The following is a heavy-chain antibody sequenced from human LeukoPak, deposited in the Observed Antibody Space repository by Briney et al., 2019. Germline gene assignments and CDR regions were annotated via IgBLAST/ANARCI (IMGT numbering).Heavy chain of an antibody. V-gene: IGHV1-46*01. D-gene: IGHD4-17*01. J-gene: IGHJ1*01. CDR2: INPSGGST. CDR3: ARAVEALAVTTYFQH. Sequence: ASVKVSCKASGYTFTSYYMHWVRQAPGQGLEWMGIINPSGGSTSYAQKFQGRVTMTRDTSTSTVYMELSSLRSEVTAVYYCARAVEALAVTTYFQHWGQGTLVTVSS. CDR1: GYTFTSYY.